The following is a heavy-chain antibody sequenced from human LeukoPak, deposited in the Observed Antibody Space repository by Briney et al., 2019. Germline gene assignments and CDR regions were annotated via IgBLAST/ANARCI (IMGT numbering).Heavy chain of an antibody. CDR3: AREIYYDSNFDY. J-gene: IGHJ4*02. V-gene: IGHV3-11*04. D-gene: IGHD3-22*01. CDR2: ISSSGSII. CDR1: GFYFKDYY. Sequence: PGGSLRLSCEASGFYFKDYYMSWIRQAPGKGLEWLSYISSSGSIIYYADSVKGRFTISRDNVKNSLYLQMNSLRAEDTAVYYCAREIYYDSNFDYWGQGILVTVSS.